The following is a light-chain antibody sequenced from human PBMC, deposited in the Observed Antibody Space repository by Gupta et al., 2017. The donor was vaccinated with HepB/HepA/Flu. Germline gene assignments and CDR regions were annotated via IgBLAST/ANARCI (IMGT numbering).Light chain of an antibody. J-gene: IGKJ4*01. Sequence: EVVMTQSPVTLSVSPGERATPSCRASQSVSINLAWYQQKPGQAPRLLIYSASIRATDIPARFSGSGSGTEFTLTISNLQSEDFAVYYCQHYKTWPLTFGGGTKVE. V-gene: IGKV3-15*01. CDR3: QHYKTWPLT. CDR1: QSVSIN. CDR2: SAS.